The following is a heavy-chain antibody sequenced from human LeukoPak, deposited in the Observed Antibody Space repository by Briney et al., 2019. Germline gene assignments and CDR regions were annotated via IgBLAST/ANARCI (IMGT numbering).Heavy chain of an antibody. J-gene: IGHJ6*02. Sequence: ASVTVSCTASGYTFTSYGISWVRQAPGQGLEWMGWISAYNGNTNYAQKLQGRVTMTTDTSTSTAYMELRSLRSDDTAVYYCARTLVNIVVVVAAEGYGMDVWGQGTTVTVSS. CDR2: ISAYNGNT. CDR3: ARTLVNIVVVVAAEGYGMDV. V-gene: IGHV1-18*01. CDR1: GYTFTSYG. D-gene: IGHD2-15*01.